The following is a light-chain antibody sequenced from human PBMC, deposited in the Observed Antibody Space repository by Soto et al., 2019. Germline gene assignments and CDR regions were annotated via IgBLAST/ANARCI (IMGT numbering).Light chain of an antibody. V-gene: IGKV4-1*01. CDR1: QSVLFSSNNKNY. CDR3: QQYYSGPFT. J-gene: IGKJ3*01. Sequence: DIVMTQSPDSLAVSLGERATINCKSSQSVLFSSNNKNYLAWYQQKPGQPPKLLTHWASTRESGVPDRFSGSGSGTDFTLTISSLQAEDVAVYYCQQYYSGPFTFGSGTKVEIK. CDR2: WAS.